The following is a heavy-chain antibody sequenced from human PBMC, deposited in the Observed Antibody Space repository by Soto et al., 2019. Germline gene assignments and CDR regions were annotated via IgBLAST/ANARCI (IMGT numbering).Heavy chain of an antibody. J-gene: IGHJ4*02. CDR2: ISYDGSNK. V-gene: IGHV3-30*18. D-gene: IGHD2-21*02. CDR3: AKEGRAYCCGDCLPVT. CDR1: GFTFSSYG. Sequence: QVQLVESGGGVVQPGRSLRLSCAASGFTFSSYGMHWVRQAPGKGLEWVAVISYDGSNKYYADSVKGRFTISRDNSKNTLYLQMNSLRAEDTAVYYCAKEGRAYCCGDCLPVTWGRGTLVTVSS.